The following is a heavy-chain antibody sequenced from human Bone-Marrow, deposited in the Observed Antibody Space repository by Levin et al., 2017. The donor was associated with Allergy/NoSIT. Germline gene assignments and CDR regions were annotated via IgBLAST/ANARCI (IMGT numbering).Heavy chain of an antibody. CDR2: IYYSGRT. V-gene: IGHV4-61*01. Sequence: SETLSLTCVVSGASVSSGTYYWSWIRQPPGKGLEWIGYIYYSGRTNYNPSLKSRVTLSVDTSENQFSLRLGSVTAADTAVYYCARADSDWYSFDYWGQGTLITVSS. CDR1: GASVSSGTYY. J-gene: IGHJ4*02. CDR3: ARADSDWYSFDY. D-gene: IGHD6-19*01.